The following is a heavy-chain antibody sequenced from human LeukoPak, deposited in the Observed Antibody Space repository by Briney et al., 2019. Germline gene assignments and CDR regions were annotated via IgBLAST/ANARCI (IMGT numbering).Heavy chain of an antibody. J-gene: IGHJ2*01. CDR2: ISDDGSNR. V-gene: IGHV3-30*18. Sequence: GRSLRLSCTASGFNLSSFGMHWVRQAPGKGLEWVAVISDDGSNRYYADSVKGRFTISRDNSKNTLYLQMNSLRAEDTAVYYCAKDADTATIIYWYFDLWGRGTLVTVSS. CDR1: GFNLSSFG. D-gene: IGHD5-18*01. CDR3: AKDADTATIIYWYFDL.